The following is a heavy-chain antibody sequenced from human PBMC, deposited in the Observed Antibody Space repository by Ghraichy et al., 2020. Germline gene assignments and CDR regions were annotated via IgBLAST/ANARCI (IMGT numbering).Heavy chain of an antibody. D-gene: IGHD1-26*01. CDR1: GGSINNYH. Sequence: SETLSLTCTVSGGSINNYHWSWIRQPPGKGLEWIGYINHNGATNYNPSLKSRVTMSVDTSKNQFSLKVTSLTAADTAVFYCARVSPGNYWASDYWGRGTLVTVSS. CDR3: ARVSPGNYWASDY. J-gene: IGHJ4*02. V-gene: IGHV4-59*01. CDR2: INHNGAT.